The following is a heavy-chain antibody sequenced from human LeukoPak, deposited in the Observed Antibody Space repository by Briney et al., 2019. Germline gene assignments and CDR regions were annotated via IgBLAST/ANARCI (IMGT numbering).Heavy chain of an antibody. J-gene: IGHJ4*02. CDR2: IYYSGST. V-gene: IGHV4-59*08. D-gene: IGHD4-17*01. Sequence: SETLSLTCTVSGGSISSYYWSWIRQPPGKGLEWIGYIYYSGSTNYNPSLKSRVTISVDTSKNQFSLKLSSVTAADTAVYYCARRKDYDGTFDHWGQGTPVTVSS. CDR1: GGSISSYY. CDR3: ARRKDYDGTFDH.